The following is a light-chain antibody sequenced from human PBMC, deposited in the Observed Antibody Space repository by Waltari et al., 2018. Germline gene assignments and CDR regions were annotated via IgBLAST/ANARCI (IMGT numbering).Light chain of an antibody. CDR2: NNN. J-gene: IGLJ2*01. V-gene: IGLV1-44*01. CDR3: AAGDDSLNGVV. CDR1: SSNIGGNT. Sequence: QSVLTQPPSASGTPGQRVSISCSGSSSNIGGNTVNWYHQHPGTAPKLLIYNNNRLPSGVPDRFSCSKSGTSASLAISGLQSEDEADYYCAAGDDSLNGVVFGGGTKLTVL.